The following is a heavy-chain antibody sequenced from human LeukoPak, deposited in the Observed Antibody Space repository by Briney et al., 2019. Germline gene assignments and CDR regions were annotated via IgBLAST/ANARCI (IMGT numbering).Heavy chain of an antibody. CDR2: FSGSGGRT. CDR3: AKGLEKDAVAPSVDS. Sequence: GGSLRLSCAASEFTFSSYEMNWVRQAPGKGLEWVLAFSGSGGRTYYADSVKGRFTISRDNSKNTLYLQMTSLRAEDTAVYYCAKGLEKDAVAPSVDSWGQGTRVIVSS. CDR1: EFTFSSYE. D-gene: IGHD2-15*01. V-gene: IGHV3-23*01. J-gene: IGHJ4*02.